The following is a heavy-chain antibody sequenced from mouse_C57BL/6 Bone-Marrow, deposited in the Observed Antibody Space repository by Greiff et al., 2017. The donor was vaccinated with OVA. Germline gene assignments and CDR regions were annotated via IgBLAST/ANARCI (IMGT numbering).Heavy chain of an antibody. CDR3: ARFAYYYGRGNYFDY. CDR1: GFTFSSYA. Sequence: EVHLVESGGGLVKPGGSLKLSCAASGFTFSSYAMSWVRQTPEKRLEWVATISAGGSYTYYPDNVQGRFTISRDTAKNTLYLQMSHLKSEDTAMYYCARFAYYYGRGNYFDYWGQGTTLTVSS. D-gene: IGHD1-1*01. CDR2: ISAGGSYT. V-gene: IGHV5-4*01. J-gene: IGHJ2*01.